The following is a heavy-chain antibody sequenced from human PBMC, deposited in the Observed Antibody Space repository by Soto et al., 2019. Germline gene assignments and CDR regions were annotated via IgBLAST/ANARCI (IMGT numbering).Heavy chain of an antibody. CDR3: ARQRFVVVTAIRSVGYFDY. D-gene: IGHD2-21*02. Sequence: QVQLVQSGAEVKKPGSSVKVSCKASGGTFSSYAISWVRQAPGQGLEWMGGIIPIFGTANYAQKFQGRVTITADESTSTAYMELSSMRSEDTAVYYCARQRFVVVTAIRSVGYFDYWGQGTLVTVSS. CDR1: GGTFSSYA. V-gene: IGHV1-69*01. J-gene: IGHJ4*02. CDR2: IIPIFGTA.